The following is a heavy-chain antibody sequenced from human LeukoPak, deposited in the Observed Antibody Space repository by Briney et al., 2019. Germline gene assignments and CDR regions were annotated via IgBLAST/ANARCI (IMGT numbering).Heavy chain of an antibody. V-gene: IGHV3-23*01. J-gene: IGHJ4*02. CDR1: GFTFSTYA. CDR2: ISRSGGNT. Sequence: GGSQTLFCAPSGFTFSTYAVIWVRQAPGKGLECLSAISRSGGNTYYADSVKGRFSISRDNSKNTLYLRKNSLRAEDTAIYYCAKDRNAWPTNFDSWGQGTLVTVSA. CDR3: AKDRNAWPTNFDS. D-gene: IGHD5-24*01.